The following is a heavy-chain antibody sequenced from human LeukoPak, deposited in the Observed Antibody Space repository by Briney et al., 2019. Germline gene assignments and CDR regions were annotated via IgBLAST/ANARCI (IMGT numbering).Heavy chain of an antibody. V-gene: IGHV1-2*04. CDR2: INPNSGST. D-gene: IGHD2-2*01. CDR1: GYTFTGYY. Sequence: ASVKVSCKASGYTFTGYYMHWVRQAPGQGLEWMGWINPNSGSTNYAQKFQGWVTMTRDTSISTAYMELSRLRSDDTAVYYCARAAMLPAADLYYFDYWGQGTLVTVSS. CDR3: ARAAMLPAADLYYFDY. J-gene: IGHJ4*02.